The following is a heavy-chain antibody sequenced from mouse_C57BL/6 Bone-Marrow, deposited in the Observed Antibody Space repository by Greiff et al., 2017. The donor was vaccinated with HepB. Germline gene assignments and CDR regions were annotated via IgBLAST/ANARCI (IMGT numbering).Heavy chain of an antibody. J-gene: IGHJ4*01. CDR1: GFTFSSYA. CDR2: ISDGGSYT. CDR3: ARDEGYYEGAMDY. V-gene: IGHV5-4*01. Sequence: EVQVVESGGGLVKPGGSLKLSCAASGFTFSSYAMSWVRQTPEKRLEWVATISDGGSYTYYPDNVKGRFTISRDNAKNNLYLQMSHLKSEDTAMYYCARDEGYYEGAMDYWGQGTSVTVSS. D-gene: IGHD2-3*01.